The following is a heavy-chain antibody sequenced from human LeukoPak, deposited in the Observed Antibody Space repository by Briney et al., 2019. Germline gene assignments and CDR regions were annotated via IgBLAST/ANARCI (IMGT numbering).Heavy chain of an antibody. CDR3: ARWENYYYYMEV. V-gene: IGHV4-61*02. Sequence: SETLSLTCTVSGGSISSGSYYWSWIRQPAGKGLEWIGRIYTSGSTNYNPSLKSRVTISVDTSKNQFSLKLSSVTAADTAVYYCARWENYYYYMEVWGKGTTVTVSS. CDR2: IYTSGST. D-gene: IGHD1-26*01. J-gene: IGHJ6*03. CDR1: GGSISSGSYY.